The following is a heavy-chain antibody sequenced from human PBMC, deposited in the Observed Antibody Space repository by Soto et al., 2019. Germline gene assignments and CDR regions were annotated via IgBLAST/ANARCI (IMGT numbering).Heavy chain of an antibody. D-gene: IGHD2-2*01. CDR1: GFTFSSYS. CDR2: ISSGSSYI. J-gene: IGHJ5*02. Sequence: PGGSLRLSCAASGFTFSSYSMNWVRQAPGKGLEWVSAISSGSSYIYYADSVKGRFTISRDNDKNSLYLQMNSLRAEDTAVYYCARLLRSTSCCPPDPWGQGTLVTVS. CDR3: ARLLRSTSCCPPDP. V-gene: IGHV3-21*01.